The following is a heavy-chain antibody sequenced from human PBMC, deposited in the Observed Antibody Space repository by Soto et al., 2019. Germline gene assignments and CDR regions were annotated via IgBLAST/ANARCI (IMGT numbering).Heavy chain of an antibody. J-gene: IGHJ5*02. V-gene: IGHV5-51*01. CDR1: GYRFTSYW. CDR3: ARKDKSGYFNWFDP. CDR2: TFPSDSDT. Sequence: ESLKISCRTSGYRFTSYWIAWVRQMPGKGLEWMGITFPSDSDTRYSPSFQGQVTISADRSTSTVFLQWASLKASDTAVYFCARKDKSGYFNWFDPWGQGTLVTVS. D-gene: IGHD3-22*01.